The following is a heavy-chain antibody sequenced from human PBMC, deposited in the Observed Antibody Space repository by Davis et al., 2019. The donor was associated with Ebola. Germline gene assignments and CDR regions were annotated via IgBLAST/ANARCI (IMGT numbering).Heavy chain of an antibody. J-gene: IGHJ3*02. Sequence: GESLKISCAASGFTFNNYGMHWVRQAPGKGLQLVAVIWSDGSNRYYADSVKGRFTISRDTSKNMLYLQMNSLRAEDTSMYYCAREGEYSRTSDIWGPGTMVTVSS. V-gene: IGHV3-33*01. CDR1: GFTFNNYG. CDR2: IWSDGSNR. D-gene: IGHD4-17*01. CDR3: AREGEYSRTSDI.